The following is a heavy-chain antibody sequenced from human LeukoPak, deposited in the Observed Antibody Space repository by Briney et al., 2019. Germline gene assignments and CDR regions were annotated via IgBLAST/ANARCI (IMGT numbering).Heavy chain of an antibody. CDR2: ISAYNGNT. D-gene: IGHD1-26*01. CDR1: GYTFTSYG. Sequence: ASVKVSCKASGYTFTSYGISWVRQAPGQGLEWMGWISAYNGNTNYAQKLQGRVTMTTDTSTSTAYMELRGLRSDDTAVYYCARDRASNFLYSGSHYYNYWGQGTLVTVSS. CDR3: ARDRASNFLYSGSHYYNY. V-gene: IGHV1-18*01. J-gene: IGHJ4*02.